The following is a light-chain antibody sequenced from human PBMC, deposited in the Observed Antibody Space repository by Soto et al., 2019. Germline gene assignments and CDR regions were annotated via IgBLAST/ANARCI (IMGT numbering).Light chain of an antibody. CDR2: GTN. J-gene: IGLJ2*01. V-gene: IGLV1-47*02. Sequence: QSVLTQPPSASGTPGQRVTISCSGGSSNIGGYNYVYWYQQYPGTAPKLLVFGTNLRPSGVPDRFSASKSGTSGSLTISGVRSEDEADYYCAAWDDSLRVVLFGGGTKLTVL. CDR1: SSNIGGYNY. CDR3: AAWDDSLRVVL.